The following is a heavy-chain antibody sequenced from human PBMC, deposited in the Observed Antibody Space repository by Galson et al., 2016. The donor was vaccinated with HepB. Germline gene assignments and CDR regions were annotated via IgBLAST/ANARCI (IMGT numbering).Heavy chain of an antibody. CDR1: GFTFRSYT. D-gene: IGHD3-10*01. Sequence: SLRLSCAASGFTFRSYTINWVRQAPGKGLEWVSSISFSSTNIHYAGSVKGRFTISRDNAKNSLYLQMNSLRAEDTAVYYCAGRPITMVRGVIINYWYFDLWGRGTLVTVSS. V-gene: IGHV3-48*04. J-gene: IGHJ2*01. CDR3: AGRPITMVRGVIINYWYFDL. CDR2: ISFSSTNI.